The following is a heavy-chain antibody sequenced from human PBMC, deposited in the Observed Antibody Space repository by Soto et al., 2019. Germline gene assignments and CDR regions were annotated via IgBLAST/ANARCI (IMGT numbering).Heavy chain of an antibody. CDR1: GVTFNNST. Sequence: QVQLVQSGAEVKQPGSSVKVSCKASGVTFNNSTVNWVRQAPGQGLEWMGRFTPILGVANNAQKFQGRLTLSVEKSTSTAYMELSSLRSEDTAVYYFARPSTTATGGVEHWGQGTLVIVSS. D-gene: IGHD2-8*02. CDR3: ARPSTTATGGVEH. J-gene: IGHJ4*02. CDR2: FTPILGVA. V-gene: IGHV1-69*02.